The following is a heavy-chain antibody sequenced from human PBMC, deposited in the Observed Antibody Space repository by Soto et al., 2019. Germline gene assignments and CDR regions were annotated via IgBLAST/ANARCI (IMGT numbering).Heavy chain of an antibody. D-gene: IGHD5-18*01. CDR2: INPSGGST. CDR3: ARGSTAMPYAFDI. V-gene: IGHV1-46*01. Sequence: GASVKVSCKASGYTFTSYYMHWVRQAPGQGLEWMGIINPSGGSTSYAQKFQGWVTMTRDTSISTAYMELSRLRSDDTAVYYCARGSTAMPYAFDIWGQGTMVTVSS. CDR1: GYTFTSYY. J-gene: IGHJ3*02.